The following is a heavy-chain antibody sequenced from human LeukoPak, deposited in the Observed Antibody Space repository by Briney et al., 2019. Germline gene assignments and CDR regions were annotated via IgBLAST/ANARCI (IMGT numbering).Heavy chain of an antibody. Sequence: PGGALRLSCAASGFTFSDYYMSWIRQAPGKGLEGVSYISSSGSTIYYADSVKGRFTISRDNAKNSLYLQMNSLRAEDTAVYYCASTPPGSGGNEDRWGQGTLVTVSS. J-gene: IGHJ5*02. CDR3: ASTPPGSGGNEDR. CDR1: GFTFSDYY. V-gene: IGHV3-11*01. D-gene: IGHD3-10*01. CDR2: ISSSGSTI.